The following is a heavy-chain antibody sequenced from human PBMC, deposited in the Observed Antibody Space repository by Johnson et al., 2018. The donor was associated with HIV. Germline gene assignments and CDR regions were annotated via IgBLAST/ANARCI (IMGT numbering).Heavy chain of an antibody. CDR2: IKQAGSEK. Sequence: VQLVESGGGLAQPGGSLRLSCAASGFAFNSCATNWVRQAPGKGLEWVANIKQAGSEKYYADSVKGRFTISRDNDKNSLYLQMNSLRAEDTAVHYCARDHTNSGSYSTYAFDIWGQWTMVTVSS. V-gene: IGHV3-7*01. D-gene: IGHD1-26*01. J-gene: IGHJ3*02. CDR3: ARDHTNSGSYSTYAFDI. CDR1: GFAFNSCA.